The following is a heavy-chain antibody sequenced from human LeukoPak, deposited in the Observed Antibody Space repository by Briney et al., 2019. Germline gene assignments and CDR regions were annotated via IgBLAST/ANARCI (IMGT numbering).Heavy chain of an antibody. J-gene: IGHJ4*02. Sequence: PGGSLRLSCAASGFTFDDYGMSWVRQAPGKGLEWVSGINWNGGSTGYADSVKGRFTISRDNAKNTLYLQMNSLRAEDTAVYYCARRDGYNYYFAYWGQGTLVTVSS. D-gene: IGHD5-24*01. CDR1: GFTFDDYG. V-gene: IGHV3-20*04. CDR2: INWNGGST. CDR3: ARRDGYNYYFAY.